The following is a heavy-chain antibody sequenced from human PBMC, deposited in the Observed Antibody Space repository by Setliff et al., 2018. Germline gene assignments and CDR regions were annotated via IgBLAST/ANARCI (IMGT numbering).Heavy chain of an antibody. J-gene: IGHJ3*02. CDR2: MNPNSGNT. Sequence: ASVKVSCKASGYTFTSYDINWVRQATGQGLEWMGWMNPNSGNTGYAQKFQGRVTITADESTSTAYMELSSLRSEDTAVYYCAREAAGRTGSWAVNAFDIWGQGTMVTVSS. D-gene: IGHD6-13*01. CDR1: GYTFTSYD. CDR3: AREAAGRTGSWAVNAFDI. V-gene: IGHV1-8*01.